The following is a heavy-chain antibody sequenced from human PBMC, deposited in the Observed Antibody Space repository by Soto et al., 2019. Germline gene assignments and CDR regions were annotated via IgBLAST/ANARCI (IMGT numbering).Heavy chain of an antibody. Sequence: SETLSLTCTVSGGSISSSSYYWGWIRQPPGKGLEWIGSIYYSGSTYYNPSLKSRVTISVDTSKNQFSLKLSSVTAADTAVYYCARLYCSGGSCYSIDYWGQGTLVTVSS. V-gene: IGHV4-39*01. CDR3: ARLYCSGGSCYSIDY. CDR1: GGSISSSSYY. J-gene: IGHJ4*02. D-gene: IGHD2-15*01. CDR2: IYYSGST.